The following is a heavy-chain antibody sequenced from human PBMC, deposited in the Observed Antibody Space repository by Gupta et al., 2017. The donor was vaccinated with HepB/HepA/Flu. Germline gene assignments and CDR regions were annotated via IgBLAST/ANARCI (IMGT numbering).Heavy chain of an antibody. J-gene: IGHJ4*02. V-gene: IGHV3-23*01. CDR3: VKDVKVGSPWYYFDY. CDR2: ITSGGGST. Sequence: VQLLVSGGTCVQPGGSLSLSCAASGFRFSSCAMGWVRQTPWKGLEWVSSITSGGGSTYNADSVKGRFNNSRDNSKNTLFNQRDSLRVEDTALYYCVKDVKVGSPWYYFDYWGQGTKVTVSS. CDR1: GFRFSSCA. D-gene: IGHD3-16*01.